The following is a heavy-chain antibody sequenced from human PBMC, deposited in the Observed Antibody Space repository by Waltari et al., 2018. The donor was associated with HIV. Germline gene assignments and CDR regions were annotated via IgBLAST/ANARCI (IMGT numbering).Heavy chain of an antibody. CDR1: GFTFSSYA. Sequence: EVQLLESGGGLVQPGGSLRFSCATSGFTFSSYAMSWVRQAPRKGIEWVSAISGSGGSTYYADSVKGRFTISRDNSKNTLYLQMDSLRAEDTAVYYCARQSLGSFDYWGQGTLVTVSS. D-gene: IGHD7-27*01. V-gene: IGHV3-23*01. CDR3: ARQSLGSFDY. J-gene: IGHJ4*02. CDR2: ISGSGGST.